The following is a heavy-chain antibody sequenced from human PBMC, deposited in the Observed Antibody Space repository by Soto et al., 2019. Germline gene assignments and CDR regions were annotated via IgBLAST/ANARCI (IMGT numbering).Heavy chain of an antibody. CDR3: AAYTASSGRHFGY. J-gene: IGHJ4*02. D-gene: IGHD3-16*01. V-gene: IGHV5-51*01. Sequence: GESLKISCKGSGYSFTDYWTGWVRQVPGEGLEWLAMIYPGDSDTRYSPSFQGQVTISADRSITTAYLQWGSLRASDTTMYYCAAYTASSGRHFGYWGQGTLVTVSS. CDR2: IYPGDSDT. CDR1: GYSFTDYW.